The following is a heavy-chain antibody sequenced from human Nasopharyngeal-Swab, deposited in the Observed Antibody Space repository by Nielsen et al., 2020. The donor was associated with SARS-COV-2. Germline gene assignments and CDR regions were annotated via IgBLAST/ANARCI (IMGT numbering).Heavy chain of an antibody. CDR3: ARVTGTAYCGGDCSH. V-gene: IGHV4-59*01. J-gene: IGHJ4*02. Sequence: SETLSLTCTVSGGSISSSYWSWIRQPPGKGLEWIGYIFHSGSTNYNPSLKSRVTISVDTTKNQFSLKLSSVTAADTAVYYCARVTGTAYCGGDCSHWGQGTLVTVSS. CDR1: GGSISSSY. D-gene: IGHD2-21*02. CDR2: IFHSGST.